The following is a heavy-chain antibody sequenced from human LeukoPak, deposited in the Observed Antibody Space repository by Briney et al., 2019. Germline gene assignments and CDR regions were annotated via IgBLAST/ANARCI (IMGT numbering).Heavy chain of an antibody. V-gene: IGHV1-2*02. CDR2: INPNSGGT. J-gene: IGHJ4*02. Sequence: GASVKVSCKASGYTFTGYYMHWVRQAPGQGLEWMGWINPNSGGTNYAQKFQGRVTMTRDTSISTAYMELSRLRSDDTAVYYCATSRTGGYSGYDDGNDYWGQGTLVTVSS. D-gene: IGHD5-12*01. CDR1: GYTFTGYY. CDR3: ATSRTGGYSGYDDGNDY.